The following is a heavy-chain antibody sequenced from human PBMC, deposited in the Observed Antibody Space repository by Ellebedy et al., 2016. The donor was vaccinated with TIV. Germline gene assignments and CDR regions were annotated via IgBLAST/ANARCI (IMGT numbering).Heavy chain of an antibody. Sequence: PGESLKISCAASGFTFSDYHMSWFRQVPGKGLEWVSYMTNSGGSKDYADAVKGRFTISRDNTENSLYLQMNSLKTEDTAIYYCARDTTSDYWGQGALVTVSS. CDR1: GFTFSDYH. CDR3: ARDTTSDY. V-gene: IGHV3-11*01. D-gene: IGHD1-1*01. J-gene: IGHJ4*02. CDR2: MTNSGGSK.